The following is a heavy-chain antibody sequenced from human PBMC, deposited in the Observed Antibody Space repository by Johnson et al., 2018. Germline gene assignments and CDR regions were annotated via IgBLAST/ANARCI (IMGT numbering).Heavy chain of an antibody. CDR1: GFTFDDYA. D-gene: IGHD3-10*01. V-gene: IGHV3-9*01. J-gene: IGHJ6*03. CDR2: ISWNSGSI. Sequence: EVQLLESGGGLVQPGRSLRLSCAASGFTFDDYAMHWVRQAPGKGLEWVSGISWNSGSIGYADSVKGRFTISRDNAKNSLYLQMNSLRAEDTALYYCAKEGWFGGNYYYYYMDVGGKGTTVTVSS. CDR3: AKEGWFGGNYYYYYMDV.